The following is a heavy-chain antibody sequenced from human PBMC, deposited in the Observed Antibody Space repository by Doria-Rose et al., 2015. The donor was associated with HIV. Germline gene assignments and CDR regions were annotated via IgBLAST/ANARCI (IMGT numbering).Heavy chain of an antibody. CDR2: NFSDDER. Sequence: QESGPVLVKPTETLTLTCTVSGVSLSSPGMGVSWIRQPPGQALEWLAHNFSDDERSYKTSLKSRLTISRGTSKSQVVLTMTDMDPVDTATYYCARIKSSRWYHKYYFDFWGQGTLVIVSA. CDR1: GVSLSSPGMG. CDR3: ARIKSSRWYHKYYFDF. V-gene: IGHV2-26*01. J-gene: IGHJ4*02. D-gene: IGHD6-13*01.